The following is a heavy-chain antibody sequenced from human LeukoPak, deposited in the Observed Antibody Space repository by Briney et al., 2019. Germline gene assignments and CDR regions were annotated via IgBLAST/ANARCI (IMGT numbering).Heavy chain of an antibody. V-gene: IGHV3-48*04. CDR1: AFTLSNYS. Sequence: GGSLRLSCAASAFTLSNYSMAWVRQAPGKGLEWISYISSSSRTIYYADSVKGRFTISRDNAKNSLYLQMNSLRAEDTAVYYCARGRMTTVTTDAFDIWGQGTMVTVSS. D-gene: IGHD4-17*01. CDR2: ISSSSRTI. J-gene: IGHJ3*02. CDR3: ARGRMTTVTTDAFDI.